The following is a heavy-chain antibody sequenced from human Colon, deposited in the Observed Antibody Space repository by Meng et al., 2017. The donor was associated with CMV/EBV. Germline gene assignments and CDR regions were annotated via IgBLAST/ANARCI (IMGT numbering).Heavy chain of an antibody. Sequence: SCKASGHSLNSYDINWVRQATGQGLEWMGWVNPTSGNAGYAQNFQGRVTMTRDTSTNTAYMELRSLRSEDTAVYYCAQRWQHYLDVWGQGTTVTVSS. CDR1: GHSLNSYD. V-gene: IGHV1-8*01. CDR3: AQRWQHYLDV. CDR2: VNPTSGNA. J-gene: IGHJ6*02. D-gene: IGHD5-18*01.